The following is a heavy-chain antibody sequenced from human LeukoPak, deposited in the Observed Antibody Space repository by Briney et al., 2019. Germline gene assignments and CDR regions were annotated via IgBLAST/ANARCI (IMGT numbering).Heavy chain of an antibody. Sequence: PGGSLRLSCAASGFTFSSYWMSWVRQAPGKGLEWVANIKQDGSEKNYVDSVKGRFTVSRDNAKNSLYLQMNRLRAEDTAVYYCAELGITMIGGVWGKGTTVTISS. CDR2: IKQDGSEK. CDR1: GFTFSSYW. V-gene: IGHV3-7*01. CDR3: AELGITMIGGV. J-gene: IGHJ6*04. D-gene: IGHD3-10*02.